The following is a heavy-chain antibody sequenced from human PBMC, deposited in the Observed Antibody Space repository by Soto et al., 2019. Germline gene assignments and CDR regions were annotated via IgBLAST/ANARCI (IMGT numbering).Heavy chain of an antibody. Sequence: QAQLQESGPGLVKPSGTLSLTCAVSGGSISSSNWWSWVRQPPGKGLEWIGEIYHSGSTNYNPSRKSRVTISVDKSNNQFSLKLSSVTAADTAVYYCARVMDYYYGMDVWGQGTTVTVSS. J-gene: IGHJ6*02. CDR2: IYHSGST. CDR1: GGSISSSNW. V-gene: IGHV4-4*02. CDR3: ARVMDYYYGMDV.